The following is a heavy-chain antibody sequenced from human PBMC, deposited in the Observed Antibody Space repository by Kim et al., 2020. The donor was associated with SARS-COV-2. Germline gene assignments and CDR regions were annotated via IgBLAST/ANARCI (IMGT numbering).Heavy chain of an antibody. CDR3: LGGFYFDY. D-gene: IGHD3-16*01. CDR2: GNGNT. J-gene: IGHJ4*02. Sequence: GNGNTIYAQKFQGRVTFTTDTSASKAYIELGFLRSEDSAVYYCLGGFYFDYWGQGTLVTVSS. V-gene: IGHV1-3*01.